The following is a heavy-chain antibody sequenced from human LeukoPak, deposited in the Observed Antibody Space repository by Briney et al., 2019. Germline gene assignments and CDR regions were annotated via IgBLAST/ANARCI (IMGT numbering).Heavy chain of an antibody. CDR1: GCSISSGGYY. D-gene: IGHD4-23*01. Sequence: SQTLSLTCTVSGCSISSGGYYWSWIRQHPGKGLEWIGYIYYSGSTYYNPSFQSRDTIKVDTSKSQFSLKLSSVTAADTAVYYCARDRYTVVSWYFDLWGRGTLVTVSS. V-gene: IGHV4-31*03. J-gene: IGHJ2*01. CDR3: ARDRYTVVSWYFDL. CDR2: IYYSGST.